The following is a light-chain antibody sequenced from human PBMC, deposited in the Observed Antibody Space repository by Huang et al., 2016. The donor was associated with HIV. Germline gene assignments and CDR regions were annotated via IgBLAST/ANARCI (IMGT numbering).Light chain of an antibody. Sequence: EIVLPHSLGTLSLSPGERATLSCRASQSVSSRYLAWYRQRPGQAPRLVIHGTSNRATGIPDRFSGSGSGTDFTLTISRLEPEDFAVYYCQQYGSSYTFGQGTKLEIK. CDR3: QQYGSSYT. V-gene: IGKV3-20*01. J-gene: IGKJ2*01. CDR2: GTS. CDR1: QSVSSRY.